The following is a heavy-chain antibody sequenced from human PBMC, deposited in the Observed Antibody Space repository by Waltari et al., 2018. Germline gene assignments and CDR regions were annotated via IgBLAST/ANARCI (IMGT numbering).Heavy chain of an antibody. V-gene: IGHV3-53*01. CDR1: GFNVSEEF. D-gene: IGHD2-21*01. Sequence: VQLVDSGGALIQPGGSLRLSSAAAGFNVSEEFMTWVRQAPGKGLEWVSMIYKDGTPKYADSVKGRFTISRDTSENTVHLEMNSLRAEDTAVYYCARLGGALWGQGTPVTVSS. CDR2: IYKDGTP. J-gene: IGHJ4*02. CDR3: ARLGGAL.